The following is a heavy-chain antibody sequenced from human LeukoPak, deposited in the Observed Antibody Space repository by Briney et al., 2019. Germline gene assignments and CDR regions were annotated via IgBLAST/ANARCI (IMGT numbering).Heavy chain of an antibody. CDR2: IYPGDSDI. CDR3: ARRRGGYSAYEY. CDR1: GYTFINYW. J-gene: IGHJ4*02. D-gene: IGHD5-12*01. V-gene: IGHV5-51*01. Sequence: GESLKISCKGSGYTFINYWIGWVRQMPGKGLEWMGIIYPGDSDIRYSPSFQGQVTISADKSISTAYLQWSSPKASDTAIYYCARRRGGYSAYEYWGQGTLVTVSS.